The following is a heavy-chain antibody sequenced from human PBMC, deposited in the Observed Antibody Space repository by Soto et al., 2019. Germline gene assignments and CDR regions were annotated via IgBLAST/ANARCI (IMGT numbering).Heavy chain of an antibody. CDR3: ARDHSRHGLGYRIVDP. V-gene: IGHV1-69*13. D-gene: IGHD5-12*01. Sequence: SVKVSCKASGGTFSSYSISWVRQAPGQGLEWMGGIIPIFGTANYAQKFQGRVTITADESTSTAYMELSSLRSEDTAVYYCARDHSRHGLGYRIVDPWGQGTLVTVSS. J-gene: IGHJ5*02. CDR1: GGTFSSYS. CDR2: IIPIFGTA.